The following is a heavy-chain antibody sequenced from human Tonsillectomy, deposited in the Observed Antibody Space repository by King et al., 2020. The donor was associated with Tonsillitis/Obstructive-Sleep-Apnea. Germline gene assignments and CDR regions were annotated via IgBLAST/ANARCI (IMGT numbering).Heavy chain of an antibody. CDR3: ARDGTPTIFGVAGDVFEI. J-gene: IGHJ3*02. D-gene: IGHD3-3*01. Sequence: VQLVESGGGLVKPGGSLRLSCAASGFTFSSYSITWVRQAPGKGLEWLSSISSSSSHIFYADSLQGRFIVSRDNAKNSLYLQMNSLRAEDTAVYSCARDGTPTIFGVAGDVFEIWGQGKLATVSS. V-gene: IGHV3-21*01. CDR1: GFTFSSYS. CDR2: ISSSSSHI.